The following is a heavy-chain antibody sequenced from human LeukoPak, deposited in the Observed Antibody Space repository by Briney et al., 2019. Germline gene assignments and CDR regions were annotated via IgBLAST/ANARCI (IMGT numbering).Heavy chain of an antibody. CDR2: INHSGST. CDR3: ARGVRIQLSI. CDR1: GGSISSSSYY. D-gene: IGHD5-18*01. Sequence: SETLSLTCTVSGGSISSSSYYWGWIRQPPGKGLEWIGEINHSGSTNYNPSLKSRVTISVDTSKNQFSLKLSSVTATDTAVYYCARGVRIQLSIWGQGTLVTVSS. J-gene: IGHJ4*02. V-gene: IGHV4-39*07.